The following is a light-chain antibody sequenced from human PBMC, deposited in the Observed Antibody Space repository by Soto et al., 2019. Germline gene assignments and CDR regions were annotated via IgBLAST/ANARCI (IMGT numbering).Light chain of an antibody. CDR3: QQYGSSPRT. J-gene: IGKJ1*01. Sequence: EIVLTQSPGTLSLSPGERATLSCRASQSVSSSYLAWYLQRPGQAPRLLIYGASTRPTGIPDRFTGSGSGTDFILTISRLEPEDFAVYYCQQYGSSPRTFGQGTKVDI. CDR1: QSVSSSY. V-gene: IGKV3-20*01. CDR2: GAS.